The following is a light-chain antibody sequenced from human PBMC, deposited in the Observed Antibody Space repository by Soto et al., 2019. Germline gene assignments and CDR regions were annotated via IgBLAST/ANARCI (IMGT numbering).Light chain of an antibody. J-gene: IGKJ5*01. Sequence: EIVLTQSPGTLSLSPGERATLSCRASQSVSSSYLARYQQKPGKAPRLLIYGASSRATGIPDRFSGSGSGTDSTLTIIRLEPEDFAVYYCQQYGSSPITFGQGTRLEIK. CDR2: GAS. CDR1: QSVSSSY. CDR3: QQYGSSPIT. V-gene: IGKV3-20*01.